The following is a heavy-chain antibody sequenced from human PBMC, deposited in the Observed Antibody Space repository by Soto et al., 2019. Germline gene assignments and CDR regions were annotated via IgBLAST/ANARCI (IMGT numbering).Heavy chain of an antibody. CDR3: TRDYDFDS. V-gene: IGHV3-15*01. J-gene: IGHJ4*02. CDR2: IKSKADRGTT. CDR1: GFIFSNAL. Sequence: EVQLVESGGGLVKPGGSLRLSCTVSGFIFSNALTSWVRQAPGKGLEWVGRIKSKADRGTTDYAAPVKGRFIISRNDSKDTLYLQMNGLKTEDTAVYYCTRDYDFDSWGQGTLVTVSS. D-gene: IGHD3-16*01.